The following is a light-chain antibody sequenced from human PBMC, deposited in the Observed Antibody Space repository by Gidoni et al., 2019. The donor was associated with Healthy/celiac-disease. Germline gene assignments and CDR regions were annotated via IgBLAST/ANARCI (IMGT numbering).Light chain of an antibody. Sequence: DIQMTQSPSSVSASVGDRVTITCRASQDISNWLAWYQQKPGTAPKLLIYAASSLQTGVPSRFSGSGSGKDFTLTINTLQPEDLATYYCQPANSFPRTFGPGTKVEIK. CDR2: AAS. V-gene: IGKV1-12*01. CDR1: QDISNW. J-gene: IGKJ3*01. CDR3: QPANSFPRT.